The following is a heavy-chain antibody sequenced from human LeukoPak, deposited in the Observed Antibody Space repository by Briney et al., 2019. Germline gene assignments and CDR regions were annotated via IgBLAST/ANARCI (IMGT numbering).Heavy chain of an antibody. D-gene: IGHD4-17*01. Sequence: PSETLSLTCTVSGGSISRGDYYWSWIRQPPGKGLEWIGYIYYSGSTYYNPSLQGRVIISVDTSKNQFSLKLTSVTAADTAVYYCARALYSMTTVTTEYWFDYWGQGTLVTVSS. CDR1: GGSISRGDYY. J-gene: IGHJ4*02. CDR2: IYYSGST. CDR3: ARALYSMTTVTTEYWFDY. V-gene: IGHV4-30-4*01.